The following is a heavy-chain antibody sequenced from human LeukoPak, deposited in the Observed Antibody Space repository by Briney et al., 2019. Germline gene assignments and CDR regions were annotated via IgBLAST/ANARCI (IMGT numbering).Heavy chain of an antibody. D-gene: IGHD1-26*01. Sequence: GGSLRLSCAASGFTFSSYGMHWAHQAPGKGLEWVAVIWDDGSSKYYGDSVKGRFTISRDNSKNTLYLQMNSLRAEDTAVYYCAKPTRGSGSFLIDFWGQGTLVTVSS. CDR1: GFTFSSYG. CDR2: IWDDGSSK. J-gene: IGHJ4*02. V-gene: IGHV3-33*06. CDR3: AKPTRGSGSFLIDF.